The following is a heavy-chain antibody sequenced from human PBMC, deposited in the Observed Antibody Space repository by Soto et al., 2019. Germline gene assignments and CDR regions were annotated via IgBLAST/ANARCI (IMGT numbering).Heavy chain of an antibody. CDR1: GCSFDNYI. CDR3: AADVGGYIYGLARH. V-gene: IGHV1-69*10. D-gene: IGHD4-17*01. Sequence: ASVTVSRMLSGCSFDNYILTCVRQAPGQGLEWIGRIIPVLGVEYYAPMFQGRVTISRDMSTSTAYMELTSLRPEDTAVYYCAADVGGYIYGLARHWGPGTLVTVSS. J-gene: IGHJ4*02. CDR2: IIPVLGVE.